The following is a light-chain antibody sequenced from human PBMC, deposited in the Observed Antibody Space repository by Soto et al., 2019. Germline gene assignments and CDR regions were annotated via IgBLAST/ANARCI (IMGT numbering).Light chain of an antibody. V-gene: IGLV2-23*01. J-gene: IGLJ2*01. CDR1: TSDVGIHNL. CDR3: CSYAGGRSVV. Sequence: QSALTQPASVSGSPGQSISISCTAATSDVGIHNLVSWYQQHPGKAPKVIISDGTRRPSGVSNRFSASKSGNTASLTISGLQAEDEGDYCCCSYAGGRSVVFGGGTKLTVL. CDR2: DGT.